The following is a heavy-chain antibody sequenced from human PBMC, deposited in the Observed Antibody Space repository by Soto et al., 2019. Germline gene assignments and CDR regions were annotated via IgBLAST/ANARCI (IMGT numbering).Heavy chain of an antibody. V-gene: IGHV4-34*01. D-gene: IGHD1-26*01. CDR1: GGSFSGYY. CDR2: INHSGST. Sequence: QVQLQQWGAGLLKPSETLSLTCAVYGGSFSGYYWSWIRQPPGKGLEWIGEINHSGSTNYNPSLKRRVTLSVDPSKNQFSLKLSPVTAADTAVYYCARNGGGSDVLDVWGQGTTVTVSS. CDR3: ARNGGGSDVLDV. J-gene: IGHJ6*02.